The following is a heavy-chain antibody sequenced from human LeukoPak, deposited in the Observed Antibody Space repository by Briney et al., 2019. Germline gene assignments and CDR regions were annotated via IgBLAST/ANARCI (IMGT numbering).Heavy chain of an antibody. CDR1: GFTFSNFW. Sequence: GGSLRLSCVGSGFTFSNFWMHWVRQAPGKGPVWVSRISNNGITTTDADSVKGRFTISRDNAKNSLYLQMNSLRAEDTALYYCAKSVIAVAGTGSRFDYWGQGTLVTVSS. CDR2: ISNNGITT. CDR3: AKSVIAVAGTGSRFDY. J-gene: IGHJ4*02. V-gene: IGHV3-74*03. D-gene: IGHD6-19*01.